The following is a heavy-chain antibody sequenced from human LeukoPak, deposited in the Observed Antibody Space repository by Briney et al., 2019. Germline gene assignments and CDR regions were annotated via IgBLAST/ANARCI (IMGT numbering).Heavy chain of an antibody. V-gene: IGHV4-59*01. Sequence: SEALSLTCTVSGGSISSYYWSWIRQPPGKGLEWIGYIYYSGSTNYNPSLKSRVTISVDTSKNQFSLKLSSVTAADTAVYYCARRANSGFDAFDIWGQGTMVTVSS. D-gene: IGHD3-22*01. CDR1: GGSISSYY. CDR3: ARRANSGFDAFDI. CDR2: IYYSGST. J-gene: IGHJ3*02.